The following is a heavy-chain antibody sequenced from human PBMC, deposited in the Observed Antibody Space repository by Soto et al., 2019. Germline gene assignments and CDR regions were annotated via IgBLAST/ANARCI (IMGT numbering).Heavy chain of an antibody. Sequence: PGGSLRLSCAASGFTFSGYALHWVRQAPGKGLEWVAVISYDGSNKYYADSVKGRFTISRDNSKNTLYLQMNSLRAEDTAVYYCARTTVLPLYYYYGMDVWGQGTTVTVSS. V-gene: IGHV3-30-3*01. CDR3: ARTTVLPLYYYYGMDV. D-gene: IGHD4-4*01. J-gene: IGHJ6*02. CDR1: GFTFSGYA. CDR2: ISYDGSNK.